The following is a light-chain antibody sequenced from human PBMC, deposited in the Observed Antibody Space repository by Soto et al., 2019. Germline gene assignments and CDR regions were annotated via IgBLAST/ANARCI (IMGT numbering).Light chain of an antibody. CDR3: QQYDRSPYT. CDR1: QSVGSSY. CDR2: GAS. J-gene: IGKJ2*01. V-gene: IGKV3-20*01. Sequence: EIVLTQSPGTLSLSPGERATLSCRASQSVGSSYLAWFRQRPGQAPRLLIYGASSRATGIPARFSGSGSGTDFTLTINRLEPEDFAVYYCQQYDRSPYTFGQGTKVEIK.